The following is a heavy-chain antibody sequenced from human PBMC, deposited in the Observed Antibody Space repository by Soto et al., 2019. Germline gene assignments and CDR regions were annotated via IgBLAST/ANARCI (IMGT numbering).Heavy chain of an antibody. CDR1: GFTFRSYG. V-gene: IGHV3-30*18. CDR2: ISYDGSNE. Sequence: QVQLVESGGGVVQPGRSRRLSCEASGFTFRSYGMHWVRQAPDKGLEWVAVISYDGSNEYYADSVKGRFTISRDNSKNTLFLQMNSLRGEDTAVYYCAKTYYYTYYGDALDIWGQGTMVTVSS. D-gene: IGHD3-22*01. CDR3: AKTYYYTYYGDALDI. J-gene: IGHJ3*02.